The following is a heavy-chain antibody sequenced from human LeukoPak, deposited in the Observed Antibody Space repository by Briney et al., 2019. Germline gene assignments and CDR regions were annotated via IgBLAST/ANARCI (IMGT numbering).Heavy chain of an antibody. V-gene: IGHV1-46*01. J-gene: IGHJ4*02. D-gene: IGHD2-15*01. CDR3: ARAPVTSCRGAFCYPFDC. Sequence: ASVKVSCKASGYTFGTHWMHWVRQAPGQGLEWMGIINPSGDFRSYAQKFKGRVTVTRDMSTRTVYMELSDLRPDDTAVYYCARAPVTSCRGAFCYPFDCWGPGILVTVSS. CDR2: INPSGDFR. CDR1: GYTFGTHW.